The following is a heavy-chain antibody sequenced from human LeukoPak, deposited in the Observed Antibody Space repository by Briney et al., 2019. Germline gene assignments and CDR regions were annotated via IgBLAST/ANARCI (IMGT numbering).Heavy chain of an antibody. D-gene: IGHD3-3*01. J-gene: IGHJ3*02. CDR2: IIPFFGTA. CDR1: GGTYNNYA. Sequence: SVKVSCKASGGTYNNYAISWVRQAPGQGLEWVGEIIPFFGTANYAQKFRGRVTITTDESTSIAYMELSSLRSEDTAVYYCARHGGITIFGAAQPGGAFDIWGQGTMVTVSS. CDR3: ARHGGITIFGAAQPGGAFDI. V-gene: IGHV1-69*05.